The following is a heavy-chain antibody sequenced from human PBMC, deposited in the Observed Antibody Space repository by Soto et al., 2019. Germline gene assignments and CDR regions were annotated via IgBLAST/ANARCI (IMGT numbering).Heavy chain of an antibody. J-gene: IGHJ6*02. Sequence: ASVKVSCKASGYDFTAYDINWVRQASGQGLEWMGWMNPINGAAGSARRFQGRVSMTRNTATGTAYLELTSLRSDDAAVYYCGRGPSPRAPAGGTPYYYAMDVWGQGTTVTVSS. V-gene: IGHV1-8*02. D-gene: IGHD6-13*01. CDR2: MNPINGAA. CDR3: GRGPSPRAPAGGTPYYYAMDV. CDR1: GYDFTAYD.